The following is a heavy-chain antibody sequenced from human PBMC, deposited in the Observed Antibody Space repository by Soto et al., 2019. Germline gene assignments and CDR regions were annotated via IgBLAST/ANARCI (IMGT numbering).Heavy chain of an antibody. CDR3: ARTGLVPAALDY. Sequence: SETLSLTCTVSGGSISSYYWSWIRQPPGKGLEWIGYIYYSGSTNYNPSLKSRVTISVDTSKNQFSLKLSSVTAADTAVYYCARTGLVPAALDYWGQGTLVTLSS. V-gene: IGHV4-59*01. D-gene: IGHD2-2*01. CDR2: IYYSGST. CDR1: GGSISSYY. J-gene: IGHJ4*02.